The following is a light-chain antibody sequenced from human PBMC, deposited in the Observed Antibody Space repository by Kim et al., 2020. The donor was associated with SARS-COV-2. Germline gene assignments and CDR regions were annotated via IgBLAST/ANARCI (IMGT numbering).Light chain of an antibody. V-gene: IGKV1-39*01. CDR2: AAS. Sequence: DIQMTQSPSSLSASVGDRVTITCRASQTISSYLNWFQQKPGKAPKLLISAASSLQSGVPSRFSGSGSGTDFTLTISSLQPEDFAAYYSQQSYSTPKTFGQGTKLEI. CDR1: QTISSY. J-gene: IGKJ2*01. CDR3: QQSYSTPKT.